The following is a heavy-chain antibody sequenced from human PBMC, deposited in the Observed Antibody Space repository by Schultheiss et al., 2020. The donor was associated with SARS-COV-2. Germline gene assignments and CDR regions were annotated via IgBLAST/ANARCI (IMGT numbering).Heavy chain of an antibody. CDR2: IYYSGST. D-gene: IGHD3-3*01. CDR3: ARDLSEYYDFWSGYPYYYYMDV. Sequence: SETLSLTCTVSGGSISSYYWSWIRQPPGKGLEWIGYIYYSGSTNYNPSLKSRVTISVDTSKNQFSLKLSSVNAADTAVYYCARDLSEYYDFWSGYPYYYYMDVWGKGTAVTVSS. J-gene: IGHJ6*03. CDR1: GGSISSYY. V-gene: IGHV4-59*01.